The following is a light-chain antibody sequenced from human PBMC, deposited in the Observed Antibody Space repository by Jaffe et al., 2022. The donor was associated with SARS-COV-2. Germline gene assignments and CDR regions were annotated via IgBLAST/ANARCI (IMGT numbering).Light chain of an antibody. CDR1: NIESKS. J-gene: IGLJ1*01. CDR3: QVWHSSSAHYV. Sequence: SYVLTQPPSVSVAPGKTARITCGGNNIESKSVHWYQQKPGQAPVLLLYFDSDRPSGIPERFSGSKSGNTATLTINKVEAGDEADYYCQVWHSSSAHYVFGTGTKVSV. V-gene: IGLV3-21*04. CDR2: FDS.